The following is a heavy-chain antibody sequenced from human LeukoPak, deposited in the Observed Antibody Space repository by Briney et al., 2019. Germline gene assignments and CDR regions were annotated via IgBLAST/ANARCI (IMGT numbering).Heavy chain of an antibody. J-gene: IGHJ3*02. Sequence: PSETLSLTCTVSGGSISSYYWSWIRQPPGKGLEWIGYIYYSGSTNYNPSLKSRVTISVDTSKNQFSLKLSSVTAADTAVYYCARGGHQNYYDSSGYHGAFDIWGQGTMVTVSS. CDR1: GGSISSYY. CDR3: ARGGHQNYYDSSGYHGAFDI. V-gene: IGHV4-59*08. D-gene: IGHD3-22*01. CDR2: IYYSGST.